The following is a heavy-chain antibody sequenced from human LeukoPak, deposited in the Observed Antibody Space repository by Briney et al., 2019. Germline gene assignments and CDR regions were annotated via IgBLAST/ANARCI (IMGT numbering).Heavy chain of an antibody. J-gene: IGHJ6*03. CDR2: INPRGGST. Sequence: ASAKVSCKASGYIFTTYYMHWLRQAPGQGPEWMGIINPRGGSTNYAQKLQGRVTMTTDTSTSTAYMELRSLRSDDTAVYYCARVGPTDYYGSGSIYYYYYMDVWGKGTTVTISS. CDR3: ARVGPTDYYGSGSIYYYYYMDV. D-gene: IGHD3-10*01. CDR1: GYIFTTYY. V-gene: IGHV1-46*01.